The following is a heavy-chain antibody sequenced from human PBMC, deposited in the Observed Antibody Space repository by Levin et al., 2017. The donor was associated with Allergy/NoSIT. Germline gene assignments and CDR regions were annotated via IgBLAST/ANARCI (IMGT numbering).Heavy chain of an antibody. V-gene: IGHV3-23*01. Sequence: GESLKISCAASGFTFSSYAMSWVRQAPGKGLEWVSAISGSGGSTYYADSVKGRFTISRDNSKNTLYLQMNSLRAEDTAVYYCAKDLPITMVRGVVDAFDIWGQGTMVTVSS. CDR1: GFTFSSYA. CDR2: ISGSGGST. J-gene: IGHJ3*02. CDR3: AKDLPITMVRGVVDAFDI. D-gene: IGHD3-10*01.